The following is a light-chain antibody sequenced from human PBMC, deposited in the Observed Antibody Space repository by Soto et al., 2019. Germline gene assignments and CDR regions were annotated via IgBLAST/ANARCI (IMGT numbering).Light chain of an antibody. J-gene: IGKJ1*01. Sequence: EIVMTQSPATLSLSPGERATLSCRASQSVSSYLAWYQQKPGQAPRLLIYDASNRATGIPARFSGSGSGTDFNLTITRLEPEDFEPSYCQQRSNWPRTFGQGTKV. CDR1: QSVSSY. V-gene: IGKV3-11*01. CDR3: QQRSNWPRT. CDR2: DAS.